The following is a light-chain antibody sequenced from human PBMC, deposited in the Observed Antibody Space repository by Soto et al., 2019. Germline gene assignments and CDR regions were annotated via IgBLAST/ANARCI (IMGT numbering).Light chain of an antibody. CDR2: KAS. V-gene: IGKV1-5*03. CDR3: QHYNGYRWT. J-gene: IGKJ1*01. CDR1: QSVSNW. Sequence: DIQMTQSPSSLSASIGDSVTITCRASQSVSNWLAWYQQKPGKAPKILIYKASSLESGVPSRFSGSGSGTEFTLTISSLRPDDFATYYCQHYNGYRWTFGQGTKVDIK.